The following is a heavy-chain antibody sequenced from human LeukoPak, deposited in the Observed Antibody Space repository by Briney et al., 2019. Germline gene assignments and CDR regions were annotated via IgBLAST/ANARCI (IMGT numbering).Heavy chain of an antibody. CDR3: AKGGGQWPYNWFDP. CDR2: ISGSGGST. V-gene: IGHV3-23*01. Sequence: GGSLRLSCAASGFTFSSYAMSWVRQAPGKGLEWVSAISGSGGSTYYADSVKGRFTISRDNPKNTLYLQMNSLRAEDTAVYYCAKGGGQWPYNWFDPWGQGTLVTVSS. D-gene: IGHD6-19*01. J-gene: IGHJ5*02. CDR1: GFTFSSYA.